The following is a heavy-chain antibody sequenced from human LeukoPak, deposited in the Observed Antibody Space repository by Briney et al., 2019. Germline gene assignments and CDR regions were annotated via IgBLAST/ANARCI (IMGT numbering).Heavy chain of an antibody. V-gene: IGHV3-21*06. D-gene: IGHD2-15*01. CDR2: ISPSSSYI. J-gene: IGHJ4*02. Sequence: GGSLRLSCAASGFTFSSSSMNWVRQAPGKGLEFVSSISPSSSYIYYADSVKGRFTISRDDAKNSLFLQMNSLRAEDTAVYYCAREGGYCSGGSCRFFDYWGQGTLVTVSS. CDR1: GFTFSSSS. CDR3: AREGGYCSGGSCRFFDY.